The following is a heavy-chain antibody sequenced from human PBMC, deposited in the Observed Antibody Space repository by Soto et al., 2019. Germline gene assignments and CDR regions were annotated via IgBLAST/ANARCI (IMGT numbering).Heavy chain of an antibody. J-gene: IGHJ4*02. V-gene: IGHV3-30-3*01. CDR1: GFTFSSYA. CDR2: ISYDGSNK. CDR3: AREGGPIAAYFDY. D-gene: IGHD6-6*01. Sequence: GGSLRLSCAASGFTFSSYAMHWVRQAPGKGLEWVAVISYDGSNKYYADSVKGRFTISRDNSKNTLYLQMNSLRAEDTAVYYCAREGGPIAAYFDYWGQGTLVTVSS.